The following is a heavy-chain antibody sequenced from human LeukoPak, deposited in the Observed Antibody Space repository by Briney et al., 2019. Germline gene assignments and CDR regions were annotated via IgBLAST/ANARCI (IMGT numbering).Heavy chain of an antibody. D-gene: IGHD4-17*01. J-gene: IGHJ6*02. V-gene: IGHV3-74*01. CDR3: AFTVTLDGMDV. Sequence: GGSLRLSCAASGFTFSSYWMHWVRQAPGKGLVWVSHIDSDGGSTSYADSVKGRFTISRDNAKNTLYLQMNSLRAEDTAVYYCAFTVTLDGMDVWGQGTTVTVSS. CDR1: GFTFSSYW. CDR2: IDSDGGST.